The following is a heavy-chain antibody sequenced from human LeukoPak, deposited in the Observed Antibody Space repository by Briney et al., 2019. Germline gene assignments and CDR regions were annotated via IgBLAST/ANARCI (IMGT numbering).Heavy chain of an antibody. V-gene: IGHV4-4*07. CDR3: ARAGDGSGSSVDY. Sequence: SETLSLTCTVSGGSISPYYWSWIRQPAGKGLDWIGRIYTSGNSNYNPSLKSRVTMSVDTSKNQFSLKLASVTAADTAVYYCARAGDGSGSSVDYWGQGTLVTVSS. CDR1: GGSISPYY. J-gene: IGHJ4*02. CDR2: IYTSGNS. D-gene: IGHD3-10*01.